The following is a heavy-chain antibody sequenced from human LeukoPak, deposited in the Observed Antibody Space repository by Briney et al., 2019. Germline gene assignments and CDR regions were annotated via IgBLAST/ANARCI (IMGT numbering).Heavy chain of an antibody. D-gene: IGHD6-19*01. Sequence: SETLSLTCTVSGGSISSYYWSWIRQPPGKGLEWIGYIYYSGSTNYNPSLKSRVTISVDTSKNQFSLKLSSVTAADTAVYYCAISNRYNSGWYEPYYFDYWGQGTLVTVSS. CDR2: IYYSGST. V-gene: IGHV4-59*01. CDR1: GGSISSYY. CDR3: AISNRYNSGWYEPYYFDY. J-gene: IGHJ4*02.